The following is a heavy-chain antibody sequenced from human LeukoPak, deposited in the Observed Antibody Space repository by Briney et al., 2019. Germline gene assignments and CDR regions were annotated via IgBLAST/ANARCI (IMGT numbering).Heavy chain of an antibody. CDR3: ARRIAAGYYYYMDV. D-gene: IGHD6-13*01. CDR2: IYYSGST. CDR1: GGSISSHY. V-gene: IGHV4-59*11. Sequence: SETLSLTCTVSGGSISSHYWSWIRQPPGKGLERIGYIYYSGSTNYNPSLKSRVTISVDTSKNQFSLKLSSVTAADTAVYYCARRIAAGYYYYMDVWGKGTTVTVSS. J-gene: IGHJ6*03.